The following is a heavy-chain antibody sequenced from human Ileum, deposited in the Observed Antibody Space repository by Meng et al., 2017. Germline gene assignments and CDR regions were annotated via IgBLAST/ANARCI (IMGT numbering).Heavy chain of an antibody. D-gene: IGHD3-22*01. V-gene: IGHV4-4*02. CDR1: GTW. J-gene: IGHJ4*02. CDR2: IFQSGRT. Sequence: QVQLPEPGRRLVNPSGALALACAVFGTWWGWVSQPPGKGLEWIGEIFQSGRTNYNPSLKSRVTISIDKSKSQISLQLSAVTAADTAVYSCATSNDRDVYYLGYWGQGTLVTVSS. CDR3: ATSNDRDVYYLGY.